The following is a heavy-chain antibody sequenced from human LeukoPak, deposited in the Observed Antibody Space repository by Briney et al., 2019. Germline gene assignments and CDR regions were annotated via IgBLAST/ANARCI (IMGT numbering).Heavy chain of an antibody. CDR3: ARDRDGYNSSPFEY. V-gene: IGHV3-48*04. J-gene: IGHJ4*02. D-gene: IGHD5-24*01. Sequence: GGSLRLSCAASGFTFSSYSMNWVRQAPGKGLEWVSYITSSSSTIYYADSVKGRFTISRDNAKNSLYLQMNSLRAEDTAVYYCARDRDGYNSSPFEYWGQGTLVTVSS. CDR1: GFTFSSYS. CDR2: ITSSSSTI.